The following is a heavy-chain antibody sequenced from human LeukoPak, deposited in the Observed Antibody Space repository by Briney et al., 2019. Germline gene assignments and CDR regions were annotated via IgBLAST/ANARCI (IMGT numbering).Heavy chain of an antibody. CDR3: AKELRVVGYYVDY. D-gene: IGHD2-15*01. V-gene: IGHV3-30*18. CDR2: ISYDGSNK. J-gene: IGHJ4*02. CDR1: GFTFSSYG. Sequence: GGSLRLSCAASGFTFSSYGMHWVRQAPGKGLEWVAVISYDGSNKYYADSVKGRFTISRDNSKNTLYLQMNSLRAEDTAVYYCAKELRVVGYYVDYWGQGTLVTVSS.